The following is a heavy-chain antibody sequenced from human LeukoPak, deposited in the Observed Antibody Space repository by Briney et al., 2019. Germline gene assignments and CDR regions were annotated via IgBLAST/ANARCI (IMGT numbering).Heavy chain of an antibody. V-gene: IGHV3-23*01. CDR3: ARERADLYSGYPFDY. D-gene: IGHD5-12*01. J-gene: IGHJ4*02. Sequence: PGGSLRLSCAASGFTFSSYAMSWVRQAPGKGLEWVSAISGSGGSTYYADSVKGRFTISRDNAKNSLYLQMNSLRAEDTAVYYCARERADLYSGYPFDYWGQGTLVTVSS. CDR2: ISGSGGST. CDR1: GFTFSSYA.